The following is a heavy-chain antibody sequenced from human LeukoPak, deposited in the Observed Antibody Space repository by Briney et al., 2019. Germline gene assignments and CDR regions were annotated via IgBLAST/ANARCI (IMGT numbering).Heavy chain of an antibody. V-gene: IGHV3-48*03. CDR3: ARVIWFVESHY. CDR2: ISSSGSTI. D-gene: IGHD3-10*01. J-gene: IGHJ4*02. Sequence: GGSLRLSCAASGFTFSSYEMNWVRQAPGKGLEWVSYISSSGSTIYYADSVKGRFTISRDNAKNSLYLQMNSLRAEDTAVYYCARVIWFVESHYWGQGTLVTVSS. CDR1: GFTFSSYE.